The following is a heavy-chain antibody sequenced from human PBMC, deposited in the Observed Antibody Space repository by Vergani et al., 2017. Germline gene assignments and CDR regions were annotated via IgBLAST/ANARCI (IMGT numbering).Heavy chain of an antibody. CDR2: IWYDGSNK. V-gene: IGHV3-33*01. CDR3: ARGLWFGELGGPNYYYYGMDV. D-gene: IGHD3-10*01. Sequence: QVQLVESGGGVVQPGRSLRLSCAASGFTFSSYGMHWVRQAPGKGLEWVAVIWYDGSNKYYADSVKGRFTISRDNSKNTLYLQMNSLRAEDTAVYYCARGLWFGELGGPNYYYYGMDVWGQGTTVTVSS. J-gene: IGHJ6*02. CDR1: GFTFSSYG.